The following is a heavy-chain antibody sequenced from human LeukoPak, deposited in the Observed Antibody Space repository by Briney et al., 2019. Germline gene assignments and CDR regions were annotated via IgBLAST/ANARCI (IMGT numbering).Heavy chain of an antibody. CDR2: IKQDESEK. V-gene: IGHV3-7*04. CDR1: GFSFSSHW. CDR3: ARGLIAAAATGYYYSYGMDV. Sequence: GGSLRLSCAASGFSFSSHWMSWVRQAPGKGLERLANIKQDESEKYYADSAEGRFTISRDNAKNSVYLKMNSLRAEDSAVYYCARGLIAAAATGYYYSYGMDVWGQGTTVTVSS. J-gene: IGHJ6*02. D-gene: IGHD6-13*01.